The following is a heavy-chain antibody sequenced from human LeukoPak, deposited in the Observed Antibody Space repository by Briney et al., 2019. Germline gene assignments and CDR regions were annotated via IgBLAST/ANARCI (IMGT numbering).Heavy chain of an antibody. CDR3: ARGAGYSSSWYNY. V-gene: IGHV3-21*01. J-gene: IGHJ4*02. D-gene: IGHD6-13*01. CDR1: GLTFSSYS. Sequence: GGSLRLSCAASGLTFSSYSMNWVRQAPGKGLEWVSSISSSSSYIYYADSVKGRFTISRDNAKNSLYLQMNSLRAEDTAVYYCARGAGYSSSWYNYWGQGTLVTVSS. CDR2: ISSSSSYI.